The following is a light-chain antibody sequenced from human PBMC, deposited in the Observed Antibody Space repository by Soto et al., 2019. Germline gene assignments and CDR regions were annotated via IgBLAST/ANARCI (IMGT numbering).Light chain of an antibody. CDR2: GAS. J-gene: IGKJ4*01. CDR1: QSVSSN. Sequence: EIVMTQSPATLSVSPVESATLSCMASQSVSSNLAWYQQKPGQAPRLLIYGASTRATGIPARFSGSGFGTDFNLTISSLQTEDSATYYCLQDFNYPLTFGGGTKVDIK. CDR3: LQDFNYPLT. V-gene: IGKV3-15*01.